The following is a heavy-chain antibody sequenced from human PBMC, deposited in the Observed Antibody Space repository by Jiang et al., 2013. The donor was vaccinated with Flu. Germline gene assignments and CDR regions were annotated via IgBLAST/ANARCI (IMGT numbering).Heavy chain of an antibody. V-gene: IGHV3-7*03. J-gene: IGHJ4*02. D-gene: IGHD2-8*01. CDR1: GFTFSSYW. CDR3: AREYAKFDY. CDR2: IKQDGSEK. Sequence: AASGFTFSSYWMSWVRQAPGKGLEWVANIKQDGSEKYYADSVKGRFTISRDNSKNTLYLQMNSLRAEDTAVYYCAREYAKFDYWGQGTLVTVSS.